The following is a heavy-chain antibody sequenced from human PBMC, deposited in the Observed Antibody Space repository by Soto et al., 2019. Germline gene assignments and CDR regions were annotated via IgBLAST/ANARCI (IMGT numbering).Heavy chain of an antibody. CDR1: GFTFSYYW. CDR2: VHSDGSST. Sequence: EVQLVESEGGLVQPGGSLRLSCAASGFTFSYYWMHWVRQAPGQGLVWVSRVHSDGSSTTYAYSVKGRFTISRDNAKNTVYLQMNSLRAEATAVYYCASGDKGAFDLWGQGTMVTVSS. CDR3: ASGDKGAFDL. J-gene: IGHJ3*01. V-gene: IGHV3-74*01. D-gene: IGHD2-21*02.